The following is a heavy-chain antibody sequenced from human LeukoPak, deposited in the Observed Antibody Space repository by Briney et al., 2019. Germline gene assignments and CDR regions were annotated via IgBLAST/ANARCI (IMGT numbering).Heavy chain of an antibody. D-gene: IGHD3-3*01. CDR3: ARDSLEGLRFLEWFGAFDI. J-gene: IGHJ3*02. CDR2: ISSSGSTI. CDR1: GFTFSDYY. V-gene: IGHV3-11*01. Sequence: GGSLRLSCAASGFTFSDYYMSWIRQAPGKGLEWVSYISSSGSTIYYADSVKGRFTISRDNAKNSLYLQMNSLRAEDTAVYYCARDSLEGLRFLEWFGAFDIWGQGTMVTVSS.